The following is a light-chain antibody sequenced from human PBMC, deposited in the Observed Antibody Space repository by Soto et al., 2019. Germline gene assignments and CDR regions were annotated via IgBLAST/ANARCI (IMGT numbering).Light chain of an antibody. CDR1: SSDIGAYNS. CDR3: SSSTRSTTL. CDR2: DVT. V-gene: IGLV2-14*03. J-gene: IGLJ1*01. Sequence: QSVLTQPASVSGSPGQSITVSCTGTSSDIGAYNSVSWYQQYPGKAPKLMIYDVTNRPSGVSDRFSGSKSGNTASLTISGLQAEDEADYYCSSSTRSTTLFGTGTKLTVL.